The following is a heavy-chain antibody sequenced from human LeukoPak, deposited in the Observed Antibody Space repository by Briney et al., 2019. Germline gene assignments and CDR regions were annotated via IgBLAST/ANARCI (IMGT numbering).Heavy chain of an antibody. D-gene: IGHD3-10*01. V-gene: IGHV3-7*05. Sequence: GGSLRLSCAGSGFTISSYWMAWVRQAPGRGLEWVAHIKQDGSEKNYVDLVKGRFTISRDNAKNSVYLQMNSLRVEDTAVYYCAKRASVRGVLNWFDPWGQGTLVTVSS. J-gene: IGHJ5*02. CDR2: IKQDGSEK. CDR3: AKRASVRGVLNWFDP. CDR1: GFTISSYW.